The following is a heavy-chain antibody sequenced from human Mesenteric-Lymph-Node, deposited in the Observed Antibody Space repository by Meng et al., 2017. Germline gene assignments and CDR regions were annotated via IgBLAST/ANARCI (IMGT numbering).Heavy chain of an antibody. Sequence: GGSLRLSCAASGFTFSSYWMSWVRQAPGKGLEWVANIKQDGSEKYYVDSVKGRFTISRDNAKNSLYLQMNSLRAEDTAVYYCARALTVRYYDILTGPFDYWGQGTLVTVSS. J-gene: IGHJ4*02. D-gene: IGHD3-9*01. V-gene: IGHV3-7*01. CDR2: IKQDGSEK. CDR3: ARALTVRYYDILTGPFDY. CDR1: GFTFSSYW.